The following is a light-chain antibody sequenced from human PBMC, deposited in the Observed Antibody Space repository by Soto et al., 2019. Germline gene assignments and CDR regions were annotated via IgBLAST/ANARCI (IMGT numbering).Light chain of an antibody. J-gene: IGKJ1*01. V-gene: IGKV3-20*01. CDR2: GAS. Sequence: VLTQSPGTLSLSPGERGTLSCRASKSVSSSHLAWYQQKAGQAPRLLIYGASSRATGIPDRFSGSGSGTDFSLTISGLEPEDVAVYYCQHYGNSLVTFGQGTKVEI. CDR1: KSVSSSH. CDR3: QHYGNSLVT.